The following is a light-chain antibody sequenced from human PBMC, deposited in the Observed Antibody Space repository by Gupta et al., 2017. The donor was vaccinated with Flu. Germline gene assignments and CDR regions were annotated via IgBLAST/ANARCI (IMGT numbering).Light chain of an antibody. V-gene: IGLV2-14*01. CDR3: SSYTTSTTIV. CDR2: EVS. Sequence: TNSDIGGYNYVSWYQHHPGRAPKLLIYEVSDRPSGVSNRFCGSKSDNTASLTISGLQPEDEADYYCSSYTTSTTIVFGGGTKLTVL. CDR1: NSDIGGYNY. J-gene: IGLJ3*02.